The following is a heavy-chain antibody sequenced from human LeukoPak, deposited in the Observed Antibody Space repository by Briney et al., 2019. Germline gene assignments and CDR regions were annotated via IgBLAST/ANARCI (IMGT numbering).Heavy chain of an antibody. CDR1: GFTFSSYG. Sequence: GGSLRLSCAASGFTFSSYGMHWVRQAPGKGLEWAAVISYDGSNKYYADSVKDRFTISRDNSKNTLYLQMNSLRAEDTAVYYCAKGGSGWSMDYWGQGTLVTVSS. CDR3: AKGGSGWSMDY. D-gene: IGHD6-19*01. V-gene: IGHV3-30*18. J-gene: IGHJ4*02. CDR2: ISYDGSNK.